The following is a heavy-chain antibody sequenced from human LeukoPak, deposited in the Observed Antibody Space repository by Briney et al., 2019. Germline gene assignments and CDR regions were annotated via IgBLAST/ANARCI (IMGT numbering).Heavy chain of an antibody. CDR2: VAHSGDT. V-gene: IGHV4-34*01. CDR3: GRRLWVGAADI. D-gene: IGHD1-26*01. J-gene: IGHJ3*02. Sequence: SETLSLTCAVYGESFSGYYWTWIRQPPGKGLEWIGEVAHSGDTNYNPSLKSRVTISTDTSKNQFSLKLSPVTAADTAVYYCGRRLWVGAADIWGQGTMVTVSS. CDR1: GESFSGYY.